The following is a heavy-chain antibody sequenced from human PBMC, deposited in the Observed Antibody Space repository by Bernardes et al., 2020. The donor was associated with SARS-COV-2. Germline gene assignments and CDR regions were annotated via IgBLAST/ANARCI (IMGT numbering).Heavy chain of an antibody. J-gene: IGHJ4*02. D-gene: IGHD2-8*01. Sequence: SETLSLTCTVSGGSISSSSYYWGWIRQPPGKGLEWIGSIYYSGSTYYNPSLKSRVTISVDTSKNQFSLKLSSVTAADTAVYYCARHGAATRILYSGGFDYWGQGTLVTVSS. CDR3: ARHGAATRILYSGGFDY. CDR2: IYYSGST. V-gene: IGHV4-39*01. CDR1: GGSISSSSYY.